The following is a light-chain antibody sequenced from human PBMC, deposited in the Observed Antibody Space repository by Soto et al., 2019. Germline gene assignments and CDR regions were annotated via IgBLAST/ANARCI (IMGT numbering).Light chain of an antibody. Sequence: EIVLTQSPGTLSLSPGERATLSCRASQSVSSSYLAWYQQNRGQAPRLLIYGASSRDPGIPDRFGGSGSGTDFTHTISRLEAEDFAVYYCQQYGSSRWTFGQGTKVEIK. CDR2: GAS. CDR1: QSVSSSY. CDR3: QQYGSSRWT. V-gene: IGKV3-20*01. J-gene: IGKJ1*01.